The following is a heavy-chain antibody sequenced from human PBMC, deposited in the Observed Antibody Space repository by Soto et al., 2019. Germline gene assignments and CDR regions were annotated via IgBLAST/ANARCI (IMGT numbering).Heavy chain of an antibody. CDR1: GFTFSSYA. CDR2: IGVGGGGA. CDR3: AKNYFFDS. J-gene: IGHJ4*02. V-gene: IGHV3-23*01. Sequence: PGGSLRLSCAASGFTFSSYAMSWARRAPGKGLEWVSSIGVGGGGAYYADSVKGRFTISRDNSRNALYLQMNSLRAEDTAVYYCAKNYFFDSWGQGTLVNVSS.